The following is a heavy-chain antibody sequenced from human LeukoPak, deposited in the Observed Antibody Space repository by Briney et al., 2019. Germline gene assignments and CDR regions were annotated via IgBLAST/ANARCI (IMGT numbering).Heavy chain of an antibody. D-gene: IGHD3-22*01. CDR2: ISDSGGRT. V-gene: IGHV3-23*01. J-gene: IGHJ4*02. CDR3: AKRGVVIRVILVGFHKEAYYFDS. CDR1: GITLSNYG. Sequence: LGGSLLLSCAVSGITLSNYGMSWVRQAPGKGLEWVAGISDSGGRTKYADSVKGRFTISRDNSKNTLYLQMNSLRAEDTAVYFCAKRGVVIRVILVGFHKEAYYFDSWGQGALVTVSS.